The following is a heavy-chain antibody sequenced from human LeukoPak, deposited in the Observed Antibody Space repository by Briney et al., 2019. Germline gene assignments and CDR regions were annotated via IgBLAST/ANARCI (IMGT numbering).Heavy chain of an antibody. CDR3: ARSDADWFDP. CDR1: GYTFTSYW. Sequence: GESLKISCKGSGYTFTSYWIGWVRQMPGKGLEWMGIIYPGDSDTRYSPSFQGQVTISADKSISTAYLEWSSLKASDTAMYFCARSDADWFDPWGQGTLVTVSS. CDR2: IYPGDSDT. J-gene: IGHJ5*02. V-gene: IGHV5-51*01.